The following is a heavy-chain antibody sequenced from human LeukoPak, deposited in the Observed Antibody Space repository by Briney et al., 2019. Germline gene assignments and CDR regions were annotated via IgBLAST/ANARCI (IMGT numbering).Heavy chain of an antibody. CDR3: ARVQMSRGAFDI. Sequence: PSQTLSLTCTASGGSISSGGYYWSWIRQHPGKGLEWIGYIYYSGSTYYNPSLKSRVTISVDTSKNQFSLKLSSVTAADTAVYYCARVQMSRGAFDIWGQGTMVTVSS. V-gene: IGHV4-31*03. J-gene: IGHJ3*02. D-gene: IGHD5-24*01. CDR2: IYYSGST. CDR1: GGSISSGGYY.